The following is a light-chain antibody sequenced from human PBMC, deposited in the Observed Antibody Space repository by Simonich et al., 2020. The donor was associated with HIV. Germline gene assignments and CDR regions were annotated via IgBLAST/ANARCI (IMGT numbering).Light chain of an antibody. J-gene: IGLJ3*02. CDR3: QSYDSSNWV. CDR2: EDN. Sequence: NFMLTQPHSVSESPGKTVTISCTRSSGSIASNYVQWYQQRPGSAPNTVIYEDNQRPVGVPDRFSGSIDSSSNSASLTISGLKTEDEADYYCQSYDSSNWVFGGGTKLTVL. V-gene: IGLV6-57*03. CDR1: SGSIASNY.